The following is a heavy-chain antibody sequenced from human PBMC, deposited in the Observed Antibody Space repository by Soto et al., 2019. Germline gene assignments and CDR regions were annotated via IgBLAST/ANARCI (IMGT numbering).Heavy chain of an antibody. V-gene: IGHV4-31*03. CDR1: GGSIYTGGFY. D-gene: IGHD1-26*01. CDR2: TYYTGST. Sequence: QVQLQESGPGLVKPSQTLSLTCTVSGGSIYTGGFYWSWIRQLPGKGLEWLGYTYYTGSTQYTPSLKSRLTISTDTSDNQFSLRLTSVTAADTAVYYCATSLVTSRTRVDYSGQGTLVTVSS. J-gene: IGHJ4*02. CDR3: ATSLVTSRTRVDY.